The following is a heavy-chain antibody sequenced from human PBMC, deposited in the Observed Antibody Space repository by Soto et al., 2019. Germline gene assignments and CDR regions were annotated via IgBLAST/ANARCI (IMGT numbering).Heavy chain of an antibody. CDR3: ARRVTRPGRFDH. V-gene: IGHV4-39*01. CDR2: IYYSGST. D-gene: IGHD2-21*02. CDR1: GGSISRTTDY. Sequence: QLQLQESGPGLVKPSETLSLTCIVSGGSISRTTDYWGWIRQPPGKGLEWIGNIYYSGSTFYNPSLQSRVTLSVDTSNIQASLKLTSATAADTAVYYCARRVTRPGRFDHWGQGALVTVSS. J-gene: IGHJ4*02.